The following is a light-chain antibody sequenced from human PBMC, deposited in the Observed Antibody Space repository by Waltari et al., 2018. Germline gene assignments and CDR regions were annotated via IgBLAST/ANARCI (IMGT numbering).Light chain of an antibody. J-gene: IGKJ1*01. CDR1: QSVSSKY. CDR3: QQYGTSRT. Sequence: EVVLTQSPATLSLYLGERATLSCRASQSVSSKYFAWYQQKPCQAPRLLIDGASNRATGIPDRFSGRGSGTDFTLTISRLEPEDFALYYCQQYGTSRTFGRGTKVEI. CDR2: GAS. V-gene: IGKV3-20*01.